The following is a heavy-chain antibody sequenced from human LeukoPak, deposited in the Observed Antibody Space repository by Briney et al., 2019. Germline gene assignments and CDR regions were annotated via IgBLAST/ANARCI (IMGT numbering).Heavy chain of an antibody. Sequence: GGSLRLSCAASGFTFSRYSMNWVRQAPGKGLEWVSYIRGIGGTTYYAVSVRDRFTLSRDNAKNSLYLQLNSLRDEDTAVYYCVRDPDALDYWGQGTLVTVSS. V-gene: IGHV3-48*02. CDR1: GFTFSRYS. CDR2: IRGIGGTT. J-gene: IGHJ4*02. CDR3: VRDPDALDY.